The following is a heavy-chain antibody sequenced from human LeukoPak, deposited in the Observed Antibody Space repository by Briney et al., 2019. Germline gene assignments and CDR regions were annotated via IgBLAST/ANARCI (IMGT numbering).Heavy chain of an antibody. CDR1: GYSFTSYW. V-gene: IGHV5-51*01. CDR2: IYPGDSDT. Sequence: GESLKISCKGSGYSFTSYWIGWVRQMPGKGLEWMGIIYPGDSDTRYSPSFQGQVTISADKSISTAYLQWSSLKASDTAMYYCARHALVGSAVVASLNWFDPWGQGTLVTVSS. CDR3: ARHALVGSAVVASLNWFDP. D-gene: IGHD2-15*01. J-gene: IGHJ5*02.